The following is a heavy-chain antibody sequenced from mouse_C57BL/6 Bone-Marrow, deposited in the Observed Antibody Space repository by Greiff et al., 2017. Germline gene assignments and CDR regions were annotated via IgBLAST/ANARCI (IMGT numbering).Heavy chain of an antibody. CDR2: IDPSDSST. V-gene: IGHV1-50*01. J-gene: IGHJ2*01. CDR3: ARNGSFDY. D-gene: IGHD1-1*02. Sequence: VQLQQPGAELVKPGASVKLSCKASGYTFTSYWMQWVKQRPGQGLEWIGEIDPSDSSTNYNQKFKGQATLTVDTYSSTAYMQLSSLTSEDSAVYYCARNGSFDYWGQGTTLTVSS. CDR1: GYTFTSYW.